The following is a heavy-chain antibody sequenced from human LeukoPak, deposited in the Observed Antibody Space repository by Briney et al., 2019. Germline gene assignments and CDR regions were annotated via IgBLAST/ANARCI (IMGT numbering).Heavy chain of an antibody. V-gene: IGHV3-7*01. D-gene: IGHD3-3*01. CDR1: GFTLSDYW. CDR2: IKQDGSQV. J-gene: IGHJ4*02. CDR3: ARWATSFDL. Sequence: GSLRLSCAASGFTLSDYWMSWVRQAPGKGLAWVANIKQDGSQVQYVDSVTGRFTISRDNAENSLSPQMNSLRDEDTAVYYCARWATSFDLWGQGSLVTVSS.